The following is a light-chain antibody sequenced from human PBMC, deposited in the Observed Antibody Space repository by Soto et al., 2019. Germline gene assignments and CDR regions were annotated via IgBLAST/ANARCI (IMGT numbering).Light chain of an antibody. CDR1: QSISSVY. CDR2: GAS. CDR3: QQYGSSRSYT. Sequence: EIVLTQSPGTLSLSPGERATLSCRASQSISSVYLAWYQQKPGQAPRLLIYGASTRATGIPDRFSGSGSGTGFTLTISRLEPEDFAVYYCQQYGSSRSYTFGQGTNVELK. J-gene: IGKJ2*01. V-gene: IGKV3-20*01.